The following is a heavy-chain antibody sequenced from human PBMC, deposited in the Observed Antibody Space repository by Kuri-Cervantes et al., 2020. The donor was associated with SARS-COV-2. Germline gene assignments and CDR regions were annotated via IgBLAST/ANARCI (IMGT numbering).Heavy chain of an antibody. J-gene: IGHJ3*02. V-gene: IGHV3-30*02. CDR2: IRFDGTAQ. D-gene: IGHD5/OR15-5a*01. Sequence: GESLKISCAASGFTFRYFGMYWVRPAPGKGLEWVAFIRFDGTAQLYADSAKGGFTISRDNCKNTLYLQMNSLRAEDTAVYYCANDLPPYAFDIWGQGTMVTVSS. CDR1: GFTFRYFG. CDR3: ANDLPPYAFDI.